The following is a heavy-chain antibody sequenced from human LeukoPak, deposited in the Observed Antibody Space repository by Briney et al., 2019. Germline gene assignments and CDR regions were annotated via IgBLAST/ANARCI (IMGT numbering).Heavy chain of an antibody. CDR1: GFTFSSYS. Sequence: GGSLRLSCAASGFTFSSYSMNWVRQAPGKGLEWVSFISSSSGYIIYADSVKGRFTISRDNAKSSLYLQMNSLRAEDTAVYYCAREPLGYCSGGTCYSVFDYWGQGTLVTVSS. V-gene: IGHV3-21*01. J-gene: IGHJ4*02. CDR2: ISSSSGYI. D-gene: IGHD2-15*01. CDR3: AREPLGYCSGGTCYSVFDY.